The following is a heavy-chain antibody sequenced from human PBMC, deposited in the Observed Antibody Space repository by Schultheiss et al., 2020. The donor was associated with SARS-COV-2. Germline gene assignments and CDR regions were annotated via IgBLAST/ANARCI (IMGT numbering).Heavy chain of an antibody. V-gene: IGHV3-66*01. D-gene: IGHD3-10*01. CDR2: IYSGGST. CDR1: GFTVSSNY. CDR3: ARGRITMVRGVIGNWFDP. J-gene: IGHJ5*02. Sequence: GESLKISCAASGFTVSSNYMSWVRQAPGKGLEWVSVIYSGGSTYYADSVKGRFTISRDNSKNTLYLQMNSLRAEDTAVYYCARGRITMVRGVIGNWFDPWGQGTLVTVSS.